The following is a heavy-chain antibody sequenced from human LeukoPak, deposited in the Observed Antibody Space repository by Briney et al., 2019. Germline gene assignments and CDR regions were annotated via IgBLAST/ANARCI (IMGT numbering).Heavy chain of an antibody. CDR1: GFTFSSYA. Sequence: GGSLRLSCAASGFTFSSYAMSWVRQAPGKGLEWVSAISGSGGSTYYADSVKGRFTISRGNSKNTLYLQMNSLRAEDTAVYYCARGVQMATIYYFDYWGQGTLVTVSS. V-gene: IGHV3-23*01. CDR3: ARGVQMATIYYFDY. D-gene: IGHD5-24*01. CDR2: ISGSGGST. J-gene: IGHJ4*02.